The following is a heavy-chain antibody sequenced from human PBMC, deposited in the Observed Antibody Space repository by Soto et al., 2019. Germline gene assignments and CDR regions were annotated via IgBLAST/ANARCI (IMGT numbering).Heavy chain of an antibody. J-gene: IGHJ4*02. Sequence: GASVKVSCKASGYTFTSYAMHWVRQAPGQRLEWMGWVNAGNGNTKYSQKFQGRVTITRDTSASTAYMELSSLRSEDTAVYYCAGDFRGWLVLWDYWGQGTLVTVSS. V-gene: IGHV1-3*01. D-gene: IGHD6-19*01. CDR2: VNAGNGNT. CDR3: AGDFRGWLVLWDY. CDR1: GYTFTSYA.